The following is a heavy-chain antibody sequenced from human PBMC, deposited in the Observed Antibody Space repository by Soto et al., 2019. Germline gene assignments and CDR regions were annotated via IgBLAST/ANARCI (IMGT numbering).Heavy chain of an antibody. V-gene: IGHV3-23*01. CDR3: AKLYWNPRYFDY. CDR1: GFTFTNVA. J-gene: IGHJ4*02. Sequence: GGSLRLSCAASGFTFTNVAMTWVRQAPGKGLEWVSTITDSGGSTDYADSVKGRFTISRDNSKSTLYLQMNNLRADDTAVYYCAKLYWNPRYFDYWGQGARVTVSA. CDR2: ITDSGGST. D-gene: IGHD1-1*01.